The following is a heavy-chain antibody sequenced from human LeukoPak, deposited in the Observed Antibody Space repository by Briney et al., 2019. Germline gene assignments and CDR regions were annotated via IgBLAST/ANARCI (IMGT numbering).Heavy chain of an antibody. CDR1: GGSISSYY. CDR3: ARGRSPQAPLPDAFDI. Sequence: KPSETLSLTCTVSGGSISSYYWSWIRQPPGKGLEWLGYIYYSGSTNYNPSLKSRVTISVDTSKNQFSLKLSSVTAADTAVYYCARGRSPQAPLPDAFDIWGQGTMDTVSS. V-gene: IGHV4-59*01. D-gene: IGHD3-10*01. CDR2: IYYSGST. J-gene: IGHJ3*02.